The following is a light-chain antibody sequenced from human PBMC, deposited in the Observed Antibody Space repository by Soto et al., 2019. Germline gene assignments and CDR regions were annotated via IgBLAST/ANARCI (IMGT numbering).Light chain of an antibody. CDR1: SSDVGGYNS. J-gene: IGLJ2*01. CDR2: EVN. Sequence: QSALTQPPSASGSPGQSVTISCTGTSSDVGGYNSVSWYQQHPGKAPKLMIYEVNKRPSGVPDRFSGSKSGNTASLTVSGLQAEDEADYYGISYADNNNGYVAIGGGTKVTVL. V-gene: IGLV2-8*01. CDR3: ISYADNNNGYVA.